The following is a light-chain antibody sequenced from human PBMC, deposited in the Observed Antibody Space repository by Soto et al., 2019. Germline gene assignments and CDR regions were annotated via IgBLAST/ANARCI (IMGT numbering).Light chain of an antibody. CDR2: KVS. Sequence: DVVMTQSPLSLPVTLGQPASISCRSSQSLVHSDGNTYLNWFQQRPGQSPRRLIYKVSNRDSGVPDRFSGSASRTDFTLKISRVEAEDFGVYYCMQDAQDPSLTFGRGTKVAIK. CDR3: MQDAQDPSLT. J-gene: IGKJ4*01. CDR1: QSLVHSDGNTY. V-gene: IGKV2-30*02.